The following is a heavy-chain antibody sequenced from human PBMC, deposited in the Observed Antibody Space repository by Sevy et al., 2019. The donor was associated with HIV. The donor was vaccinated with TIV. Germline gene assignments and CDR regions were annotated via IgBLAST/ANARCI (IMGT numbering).Heavy chain of an antibody. Sequence: SETLSLTCTVSGGSISSYYWSWIRQPPGKGLEWIGYIYYSGSTNYNPSLKSRVTISVDTSKNQFSLKLSSVTAADTAVYYCARVDPRGAIDYWGQGTLVTVSS. CDR1: GGSISSYY. J-gene: IGHJ4*02. D-gene: IGHD1-26*01. CDR2: IYYSGST. CDR3: ARVDPRGAIDY. V-gene: IGHV4-59*01.